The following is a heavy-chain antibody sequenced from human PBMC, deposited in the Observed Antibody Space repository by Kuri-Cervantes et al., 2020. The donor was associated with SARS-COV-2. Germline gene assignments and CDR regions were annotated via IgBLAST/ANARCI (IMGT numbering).Heavy chain of an antibody. CDR2: IGTAGDT. CDR1: GFTFSSYD. J-gene: IGHJ4*02. CDR3: GTLFKYESSAYRPIEN. D-gene: IGHD3-22*01. Sequence: GESLKISCAASGFTFSSYDMHWVRQATGKGLEWVSAIGTAGDTYYPGSVKGRFTISRDNAKNSLYLQMNSLRVEDTAVYYCGTLFKYESSAYRPIENWSQGILVTVSS. V-gene: IGHV3-13*04.